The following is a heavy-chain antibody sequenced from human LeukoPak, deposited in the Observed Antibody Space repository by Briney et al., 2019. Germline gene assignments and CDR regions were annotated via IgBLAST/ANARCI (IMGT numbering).Heavy chain of an antibody. Sequence: TGGSLRLSCAVSGFTFSSYAMHWVRQAPGKGLEWVTVIWYDGSNKHYADSVKGRFTISRDNSKNTLYLQMDSLRAEDTAIYYCARAFGASSGYSVDYWGQGTLVTVSS. CDR1: GFTFSSYA. CDR2: IWYDGSNK. CDR3: ARAFGASSGYSVDY. D-gene: IGHD3-22*01. J-gene: IGHJ4*02. V-gene: IGHV3-33*01.